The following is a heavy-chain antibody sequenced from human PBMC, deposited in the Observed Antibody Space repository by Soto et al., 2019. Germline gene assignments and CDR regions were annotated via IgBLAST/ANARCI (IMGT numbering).Heavy chain of an antibody. J-gene: IGHJ4*02. Sequence: EVQLLESGGGLVQPGGSLRLSCATSGFTFSVYAMSWVRQAPGAGLEWVSAISGSGDSTYYADSVKGRFTISRDDSKTPLYLQMNSLRADDTAVYYCAKDYYYFGSVSHFDYWGQRTLVTVSS. CDR3: AKDYYYFGSVSHFDY. CDR1: GFTFSVYA. D-gene: IGHD3-10*01. CDR2: ISGSGDST. V-gene: IGHV3-23*01.